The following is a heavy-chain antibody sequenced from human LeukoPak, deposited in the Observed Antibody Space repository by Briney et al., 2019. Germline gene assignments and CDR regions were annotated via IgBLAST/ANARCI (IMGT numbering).Heavy chain of an antibody. D-gene: IGHD3-22*01. CDR1: GFTVSSNY. Sequence: GGSLKLSGAASGFTVSSNYMSWFRKAPGKGLEGVSVVYSNDNTYYADSVKGRFTISRDNSKNTLYLQMNSLRAEDTAVYYCARGDSSSYSYSTRAEYFQHWGQGTLVTVSS. V-gene: IGHV3-53*01. J-gene: IGHJ1*01. CDR2: VYSNDNT. CDR3: ARGDSSSYSYSTRAEYFQH.